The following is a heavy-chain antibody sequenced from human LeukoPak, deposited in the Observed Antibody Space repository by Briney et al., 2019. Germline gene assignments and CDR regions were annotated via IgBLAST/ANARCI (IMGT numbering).Heavy chain of an antibody. CDR2: ISGSGGST. D-gene: IGHD5-12*01. J-gene: IGHJ6*02. CDR3: AKELLTSGYDYYYYYGMDV. Sequence: GGSLRLSCAASGFTFSSYAMSWVRQAPGKGLEWVSAISGSGGSTYYADSVKGRFTISRDNSKNTLYLQMNSLRAEDTAVYYCAKELLTSGYDYYYYYGMDVWGQGTTVTVSS. CDR1: GFTFSSYA. V-gene: IGHV3-23*01.